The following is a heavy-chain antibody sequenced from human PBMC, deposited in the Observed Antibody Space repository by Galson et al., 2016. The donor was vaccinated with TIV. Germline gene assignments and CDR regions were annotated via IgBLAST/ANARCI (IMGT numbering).Heavy chain of an antibody. CDR2: ISPVFGKA. J-gene: IGHJ4*02. CDR3: ARQAGYTPGQEQ. CDR1: GGTFLSYG. D-gene: IGHD5-18*01. V-gene: IGHV1-69*05. Sequence: SVKVSCKASGGTFLSYGISWVRQAPGQGLEWMGGISPVFGKANYAQKFQGRVTITTDESTGTAYMELSSLRSEDTAVYYCARQAGYTPGQEQWGQGTLVTVSS.